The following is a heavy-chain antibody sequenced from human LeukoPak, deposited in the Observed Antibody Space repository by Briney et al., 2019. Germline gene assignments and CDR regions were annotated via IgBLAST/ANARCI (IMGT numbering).Heavy chain of an antibody. D-gene: IGHD2-15*01. CDR1: GFTFSNHA. J-gene: IGHJ5*02. CDR3: AKDPPKGHCSGGSCYPDP. V-gene: IGHV3-23*01. CDR2: ISGSST. Sequence: GGSLRLSCAASGFTFSNHAMSWVRLAPGKGLEWVSAISGSSTYYADSVKGRFTISRDNSKNTLYVQMNSLRVEDTAVYYCAKDPPKGHCSGGSCYPDPWGQGTLVTVSS.